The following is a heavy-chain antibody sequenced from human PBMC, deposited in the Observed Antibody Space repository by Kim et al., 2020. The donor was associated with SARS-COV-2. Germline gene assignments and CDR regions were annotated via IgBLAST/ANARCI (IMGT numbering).Heavy chain of an antibody. Sequence: SYTDSVKSRFTISRDNAKNTLYLQMNSLRAEDTAVYYCASYERWLQLFDYWGQGTLVTVSS. J-gene: IGHJ4*02. D-gene: IGHD1-1*01. V-gene: IGHV3-74*01. CDR3: ASYERWLQLFDY.